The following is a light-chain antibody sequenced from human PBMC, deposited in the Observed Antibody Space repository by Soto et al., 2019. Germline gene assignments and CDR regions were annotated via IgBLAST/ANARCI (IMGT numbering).Light chain of an antibody. V-gene: IGLV1-40*01. J-gene: IGLJ2*01. CDR3: QTYDSSLRAVV. CDR2: GDT. Sequence: QLVLTQPPSVSGAPGQRVTISCTGDSSNLGAGYDVHWYQHLPGTAPKVFIYGDTNRPSGVPGRFSGSKSGTSASLAITGLQVEDEAYYYYQTYDSSLRAVVFGGGTKLTVL. CDR1: SSNLGAGYD.